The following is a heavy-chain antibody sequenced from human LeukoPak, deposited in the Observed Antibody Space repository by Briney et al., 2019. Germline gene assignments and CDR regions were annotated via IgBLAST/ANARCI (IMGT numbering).Heavy chain of an antibody. CDR2: IYYSGST. Sequence: SETLSLTCTVSGGSISSSSYYWGWIRQPPGKGLEWIGSIYYSGSTYYNPSLKSRVTISVDTSKNQFSLKLSSVTAADTAMYYCARDRPHHNWFDPWGQGTLVTVSS. CDR1: GGSISSSSYY. V-gene: IGHV4-39*07. J-gene: IGHJ5*02. CDR3: ARDRPHHNWFDP.